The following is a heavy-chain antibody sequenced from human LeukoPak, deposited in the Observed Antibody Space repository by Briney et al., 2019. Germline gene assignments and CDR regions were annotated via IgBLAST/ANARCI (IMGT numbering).Heavy chain of an antibody. CDR3: AGLRLDY. Sequence: PETLSLTCAVYGGSFSGYYWSWIRQPPGKGLEWIGEINHSGSTNYNPSLKSRVTISVDTSKNQFSLKLSSVTAADTAVYYCAGLRLDYWGQGTLVTVSS. CDR1: GGSFSGYY. CDR2: INHSGST. J-gene: IGHJ4*02. D-gene: IGHD4-17*01. V-gene: IGHV4-34*01.